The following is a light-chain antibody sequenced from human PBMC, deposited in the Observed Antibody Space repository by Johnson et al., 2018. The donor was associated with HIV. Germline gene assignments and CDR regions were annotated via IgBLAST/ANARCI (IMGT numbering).Light chain of an antibody. Sequence: QSVLTQPPSVSAAPGQKVTISCSGSSSNIGNNYVSWYQQLPGTAPKLLIYENNKRPSGIPDRFSGSKSGTSATLGITGLQTGDEADYYCGTWDSSLSAGYVFGTGTKVIVV. J-gene: IGLJ1*01. CDR1: SSNIGNNY. V-gene: IGLV1-51*02. CDR3: GTWDSSLSAGYV. CDR2: ENN.